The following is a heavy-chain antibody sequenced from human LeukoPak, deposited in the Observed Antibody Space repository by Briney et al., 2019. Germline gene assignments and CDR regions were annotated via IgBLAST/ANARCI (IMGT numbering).Heavy chain of an antibody. V-gene: IGHV4-61*02. CDR1: GGSISSSSYY. CDR3: ARETYYYGSGSDRSIDY. Sequence: PSETLSLTCTVSGGSISSSSYYWSWIRQPAGKGLEWIGRIYTSGSTNYNPSLKSRVTMSVDTSKNQFSLKLSSATAADTAVYYCARETYYYGSGSDRSIDYWGQGTLVTVSS. D-gene: IGHD3-10*01. J-gene: IGHJ4*02. CDR2: IYTSGST.